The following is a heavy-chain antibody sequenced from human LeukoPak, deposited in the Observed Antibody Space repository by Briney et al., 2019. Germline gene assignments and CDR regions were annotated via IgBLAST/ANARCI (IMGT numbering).Heavy chain of an antibody. CDR3: ARDPRRTVTTRPYFDY. CDR2: IKQDGSEK. J-gene: IGHJ4*02. Sequence: GGSLRLSCAASGCIFSSYWMSWVRQAPGKGLEWVANIKQDGSEKYYVDSVKGRFTISRDNAKNSLYLQMNSLRADDTAIYYCARDPRRTVTTRPYFDYWGQGTLVTVSS. D-gene: IGHD4-17*01. V-gene: IGHV3-7*01. CDR1: GCIFSSYW.